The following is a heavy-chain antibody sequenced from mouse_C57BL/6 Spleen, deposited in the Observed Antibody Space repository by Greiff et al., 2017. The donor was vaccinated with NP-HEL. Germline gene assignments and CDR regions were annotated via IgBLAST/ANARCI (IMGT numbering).Heavy chain of an antibody. CDR3: ARGDDYDQFAD. J-gene: IGHJ3*01. CDR1: GYSFTGYD. Sequence: EVQLQQSGPELVKPGASVKISCKASGYSFTGYDMHWVKQSHGNILEWIGYICPCNGVFSYKQKFKGRSTLSVDKSSSTPYMELRSLTSEDSAVYYCARGDDYDQFADWGKGTLVTVSA. V-gene: IGHV1-31*01. D-gene: IGHD2-4*01. CDR2: ICPCNGVF.